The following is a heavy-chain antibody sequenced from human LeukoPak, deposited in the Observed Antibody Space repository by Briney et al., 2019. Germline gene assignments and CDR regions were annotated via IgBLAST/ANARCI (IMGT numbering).Heavy chain of an antibody. CDR1: GGSISSYY. V-gene: IGHV4-59*01. J-gene: IGHJ4*02. Sequence: PSETLSLTCTASGGSISSYYWSWIRQPPGKGLEWIGYIYYSGSTNYNPSLKSRVTISVDTSKNQFSLKLSSVTAADTAVYYCARDRHYDSSAYDYWGQGTLVTVSS. CDR2: IYYSGST. D-gene: IGHD3-22*01. CDR3: ARDRHYDSSAYDY.